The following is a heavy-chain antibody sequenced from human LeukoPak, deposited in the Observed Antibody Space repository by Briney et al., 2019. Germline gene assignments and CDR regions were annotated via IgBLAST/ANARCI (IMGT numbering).Heavy chain of an antibody. J-gene: IGHJ4*02. CDR3: AKLPSGNTLIAARYYFDY. Sequence: GGSLRLSCEASGFTFSNYAMSWVRQAPGKGLEWVSTISGSGGATYSADSVKGRFTISRDNSKNTLYLHMNSLRAEDSAIYYCAKLPSGNTLIAARYYFDYWGQGTLVTVSS. D-gene: IGHD6-6*01. V-gene: IGHV3-23*01. CDR1: GFTFSNYA. CDR2: ISGSGGAT.